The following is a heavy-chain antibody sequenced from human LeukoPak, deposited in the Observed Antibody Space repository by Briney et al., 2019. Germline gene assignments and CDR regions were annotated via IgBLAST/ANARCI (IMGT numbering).Heavy chain of an antibody. CDR1: GFTFSSYS. CDR3: ARDSTGYYEGAFDI. CDR2: ISSSSSYI. D-gene: IGHD3-22*01. J-gene: IGHJ3*02. V-gene: IGHV3-21*01. Sequence: GGSLRLSCAASGFTFSSYSMNWVRQAPGKELEWVSSISSSSSYIYYADSVQGRFTISRDNAKNSLYLQMNSLRAEDTAVYYCARDSTGYYEGAFDIWGQGTMVTVSS.